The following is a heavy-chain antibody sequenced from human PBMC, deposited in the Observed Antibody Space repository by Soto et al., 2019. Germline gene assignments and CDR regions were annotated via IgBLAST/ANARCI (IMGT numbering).Heavy chain of an antibody. CDR3: ARTIIFWSGYSGGYYYYYMDV. V-gene: IGHV4-59*08. CDR2: IYYSGST. CDR1: GGSISSYY. Sequence: SETLSLTCTVSGGSISSYYWSWIRQPPGKGLEWIGYIYYSGSTNYNPSLKSRVTISVDTSKNQFSLKLSSVTAADTAVYYCARTIIFWSGYSGGYYYYYMDVWGKGTTVTVSS. D-gene: IGHD3-3*01. J-gene: IGHJ6*03.